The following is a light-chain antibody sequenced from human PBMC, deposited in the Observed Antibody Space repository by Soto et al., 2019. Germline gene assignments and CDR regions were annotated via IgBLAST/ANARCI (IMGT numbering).Light chain of an antibody. CDR1: SSNIGAGYD. CDR3: QSYDSTLSARYV. J-gene: IGLJ1*01. V-gene: IGLV1-40*01. Sequence: QSVLTQPPSVSGAPGQRVTISCTGSSSNIGAGYDVHWYQQRPGTAPKLLIFGTINRPSGVPDRFSGSKSGTSASLAITGLQAEDEGDYSCQSYDSTLSARYVFGTGTKLTVL. CDR2: GTI.